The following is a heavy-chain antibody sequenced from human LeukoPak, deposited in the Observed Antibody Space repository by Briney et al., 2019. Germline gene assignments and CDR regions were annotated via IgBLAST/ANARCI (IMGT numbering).Heavy chain of an antibody. CDR1: GDSVSSNIAA. CDR2: TYYRSKWYD. D-gene: IGHD3-22*01. V-gene: IGHV6-1*01. Sequence: SQTLSLTCAISGDSVSSNIAAWNWIRQSPSRGLEWLGRTYYRSKWYDDCAVSLKSRITINADTSKNQFSLHLTSVTPEDTAVYFCARDVLDDSSPYSLGYYFDYWGQGTLVTVSS. J-gene: IGHJ4*02. CDR3: ARDVLDDSSPYSLGYYFDY.